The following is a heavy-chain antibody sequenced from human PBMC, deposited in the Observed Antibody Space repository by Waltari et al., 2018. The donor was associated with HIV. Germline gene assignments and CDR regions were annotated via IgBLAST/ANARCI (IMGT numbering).Heavy chain of an antibody. CDR2: IYPGDSDT. V-gene: IGHV5-51*01. D-gene: IGHD1-26*01. J-gene: IGHJ4*02. Sequence: MGWVRQMPGKGLEWMGIIYPGDSDTRYSPSFQGQVTISADKSISTAYLQWSSLKASDTAMYYCARQSGSYEKYYFDYWGQGTLVTVSS. CDR3: ARQSGSYEKYYFDY.